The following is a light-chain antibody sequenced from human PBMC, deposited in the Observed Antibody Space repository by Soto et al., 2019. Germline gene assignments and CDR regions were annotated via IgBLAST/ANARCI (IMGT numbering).Light chain of an antibody. CDR3: QQYATSPRT. CDR2: DAS. J-gene: IGKJ1*01. V-gene: IGKV3-20*01. CDR1: QPVYSRY. Sequence: EIVLTQSPGTLSLSPGEGATLSCRASQPVYSRYLAWYQQKPGQAPRLLIYDASSRATGIPDRFSGSGSGTDFTLTVSRLEPEDFAVYYCQQYATSPRTFGQGTTVEIK.